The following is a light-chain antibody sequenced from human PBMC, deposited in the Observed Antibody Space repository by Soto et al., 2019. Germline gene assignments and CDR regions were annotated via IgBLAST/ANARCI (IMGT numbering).Light chain of an antibody. CDR3: QHYNSYSEA. J-gene: IGKJ1*01. CDR2: KAS. CDR1: QGISSY. V-gene: IGKV1-5*03. Sequence: DIQMTQSPSTLAGSVGDRVTITCRASQGISSYLAWYQQKPGKAPKLLIYKASTLKSGVPSRCSGSGSGTEFTLTISSLQPDDFETYYCQHYNSYSEAFGQGTKVDIK.